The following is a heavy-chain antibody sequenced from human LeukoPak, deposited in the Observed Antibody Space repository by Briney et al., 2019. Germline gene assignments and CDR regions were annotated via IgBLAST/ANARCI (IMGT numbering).Heavy chain of an antibody. V-gene: IGHV1-24*01. CDR3: ARARLAPGGNFDY. CDR2: FDPEDGET. D-gene: IGHD3-10*01. J-gene: IGHJ4*02. Sequence: ASVKVSCKASGGTFSSYAISWVRQAPGQGLEWMGGFDPEDGETIYAQKFQGRVTMTEDTSTDTAYMELSSLRSEDTAVYYCARARLAPGGNFDYWGQGTLVTVSS. CDR1: GGTFSSYA.